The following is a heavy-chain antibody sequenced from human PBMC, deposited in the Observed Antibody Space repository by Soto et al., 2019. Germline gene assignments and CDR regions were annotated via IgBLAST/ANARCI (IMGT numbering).Heavy chain of an antibody. V-gene: IGHV4-61*01. D-gene: IGHD3-3*01. Sequence: SETLSLTCTVSGGSFKSGSYSESCIRQPPGKGLEWIGYVYHTGRTSYNPSLKSRVSISMDTSKNQFSLNLDSVTAADTAVYFCARDFAYFDSWGQGTLVTVSS. J-gene: IGHJ4*02. CDR1: GGSFKSGSYS. CDR2: VYHTGRT. CDR3: ARDFAYFDS.